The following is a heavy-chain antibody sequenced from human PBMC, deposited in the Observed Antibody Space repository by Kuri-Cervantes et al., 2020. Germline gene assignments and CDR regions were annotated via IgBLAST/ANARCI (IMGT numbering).Heavy chain of an antibody. J-gene: IGHJ3*02. V-gene: IGHV4-34*01. CDR2: INHSGST. CDR3: ARAGRSCSGGSCYFYAFDI. D-gene: IGHD2-15*01. CDR1: GGSFSGYY. Sequence: SETLSLTCAVYGGSFSGYYWSWIRQPPGKGLEWIGEINHSGSTNYNPSLKSRVTISVDTSKIQFSLKLSPVTAADTAVYYCARAGRSCSGGSCYFYAFDIWGRGTMVTVSS.